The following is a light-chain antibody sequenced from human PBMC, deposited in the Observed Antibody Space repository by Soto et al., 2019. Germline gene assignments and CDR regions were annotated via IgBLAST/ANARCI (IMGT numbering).Light chain of an antibody. CDR1: QSITRY. CDR3: QQSYSTPIT. J-gene: IGKJ5*01. V-gene: IGKV1-39*01. Sequence: DIQLTQSPYSLSAAVGDRVTITCRASQSITRYLNWYQQEPGKAPKLLIYAASSLQSGVPSRFSGSGSGTDFTLTISRLQPEDFATYYCQQSYSTPITSGHGTRLEIK. CDR2: AAS.